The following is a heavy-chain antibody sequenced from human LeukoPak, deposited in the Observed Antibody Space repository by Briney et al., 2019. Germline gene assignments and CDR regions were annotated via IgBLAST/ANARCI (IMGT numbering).Heavy chain of an antibody. CDR3: ARDRVGGAVAGEFDY. CDR1: GYTFTNYG. CDR2: ITAYNGNT. D-gene: IGHD6-19*01. Sequence: ASVKVSCKASGYTFTNYGISWVRQAPGQGLEWMGWITAYNGNTNFAQKLQGRVTMTTDTSTSTAYMELRSLRSDDTAVYYCARDRVGGAVAGEFDYWGQGTLVTVSS. J-gene: IGHJ4*02. V-gene: IGHV1-18*01.